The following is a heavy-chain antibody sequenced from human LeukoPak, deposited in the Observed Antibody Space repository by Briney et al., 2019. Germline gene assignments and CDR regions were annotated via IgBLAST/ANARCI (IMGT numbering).Heavy chain of an antibody. Sequence: SETLSLTCTVSVGSISSSSYYWGWSRQPPGKGLEWIGSIYYSGSTYYNPSLKSRVTISVDTSKSQFSLKLSSVTAADTAVYYCASTGYSYAVNEIHAFDIWGQGTMVTVSS. CDR3: ASTGYSYAVNEIHAFDI. CDR1: VGSISSSSYY. CDR2: IYYSGST. D-gene: IGHD5-18*01. J-gene: IGHJ3*02. V-gene: IGHV4-39*01.